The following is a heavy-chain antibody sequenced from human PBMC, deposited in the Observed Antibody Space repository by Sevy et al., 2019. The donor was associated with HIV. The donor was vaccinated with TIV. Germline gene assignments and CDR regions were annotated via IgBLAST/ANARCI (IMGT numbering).Heavy chain of an antibody. Sequence: GGSLRLSCVASGFTFSSYAMHWVRQAPDKGLEWVAIISYDGSNKYYADSVKGRFTISRDNSKNTLYLQMNSLRTEDTAVYYCARERNMIVVVRPFGLFGYWGQGTLVTVSS. CDR2: ISYDGSNK. V-gene: IGHV3-30-3*01. CDR3: ARERNMIVVVRPFGLFGY. CDR1: GFTFSSYA. D-gene: IGHD3-22*01. J-gene: IGHJ4*02.